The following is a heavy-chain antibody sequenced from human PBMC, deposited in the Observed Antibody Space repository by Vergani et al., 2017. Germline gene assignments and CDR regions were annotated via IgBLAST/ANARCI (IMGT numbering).Heavy chain of an antibody. D-gene: IGHD1-1*01. CDR2: IIPIFGTA. CDR3: ARGERARVRSSWYFDL. V-gene: IGHV1-69*14. CDR1: GGTFSSYA. Sequence: QVQLVQSGAEVKKPGSSVKVSCKASGGTFSSYAISWVRQAPGLGLEWMGRIIPIFGTANYAQKFQGRVTITADKSTSTAYMELSSLRSEDTAVYYCARGERARVRSSWYFDLWGRGTLVTVSS. J-gene: IGHJ2*01.